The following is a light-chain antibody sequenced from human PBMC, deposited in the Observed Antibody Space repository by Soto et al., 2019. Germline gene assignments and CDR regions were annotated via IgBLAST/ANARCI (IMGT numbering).Light chain of an antibody. CDR3: QKYTNVPA. Sequence: DIQMTQSPSSLSASVGDRVTITCRASQGISHYLAWYQQIPGKVPKLLISAASTLQSGVPSRFSGSGSGTAFTLTISSLQPEDVATYYCQKYTNVPAFGGGTKVEL. J-gene: IGKJ4*01. V-gene: IGKV1-27*01. CDR2: AAS. CDR1: QGISHY.